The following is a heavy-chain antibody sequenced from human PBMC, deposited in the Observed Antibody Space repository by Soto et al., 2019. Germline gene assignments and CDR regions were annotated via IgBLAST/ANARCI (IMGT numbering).Heavy chain of an antibody. Sequence: ASVKVSCKASGYTFTSYGISWVRQAPGQGLEWMGWISAYNGNTNYAQKLQGRVTMTTDTSTSTAYMELRSLRSDDTAVYYCARSILTGTTGYNWFDPWGQGTLVTVSS. CDR3: ARSILTGTTGYNWFDP. CDR1: GYTFTSYG. J-gene: IGHJ5*02. CDR2: ISAYNGNT. D-gene: IGHD1-1*01. V-gene: IGHV1-18*01.